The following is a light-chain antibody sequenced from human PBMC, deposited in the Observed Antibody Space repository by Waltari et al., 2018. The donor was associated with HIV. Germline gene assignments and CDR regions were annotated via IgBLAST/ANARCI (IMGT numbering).Light chain of an antibody. Sequence: QSALTQSPSASGSPGQSVNISCTGANGDISDYNYVSWYQQHSDRPPKLIIFEVTKRPSGVPDRVSGSKSGNTASLFVSGLQPEDEATYCCSSFAGTHKLFGGGTKLTVL. V-gene: IGLV2-8*01. CDR2: EVT. CDR3: SSFAGTHKL. CDR1: NGDISDYNY. J-gene: IGLJ2*01.